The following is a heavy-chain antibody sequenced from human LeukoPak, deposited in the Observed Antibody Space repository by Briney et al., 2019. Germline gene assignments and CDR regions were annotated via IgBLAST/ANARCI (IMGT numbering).Heavy chain of an antibody. CDR2: IIPILGIA. V-gene: IGHV1-69*04. J-gene: IGHJ5*02. CDR1: GGTFSSYA. Sequence: SVKLSCKASGGTFSSYAISWVRQAPGQGLEWMGRIIPILGIANYAQKFQGRVTITADKSTSTAYMELSSLRSEDTAVYYCAWQNYYDSSGYYKWFDPWGQGTLVTVSS. CDR3: AWQNYYDSSGYYKWFDP. D-gene: IGHD3-22*01.